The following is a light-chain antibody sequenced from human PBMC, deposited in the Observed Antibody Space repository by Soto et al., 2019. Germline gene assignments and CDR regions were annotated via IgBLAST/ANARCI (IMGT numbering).Light chain of an antibody. V-gene: IGLV2-14*03. Sequence: QSALTQPASVSGSPGQSITISCTGTNHDIGGYTYVSWYRHHPGKAPELLIYDVSNRPSGVSNRFSGSKSGSTASLTISRLQADDEAAYYCAVYTSIDMLFGGGTKLTVL. J-gene: IGLJ3*02. CDR3: AVYTSIDML. CDR1: NHDIGGYTY. CDR2: DVS.